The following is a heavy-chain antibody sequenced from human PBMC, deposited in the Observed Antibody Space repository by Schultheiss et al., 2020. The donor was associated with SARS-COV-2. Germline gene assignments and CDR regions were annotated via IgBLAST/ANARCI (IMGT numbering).Heavy chain of an antibody. CDR3: AKGVRVEMDV. D-gene: IGHD1-1*01. Sequence: GGSLRLSCAASGFTFSSYAMSWVRQAPGKGLEWVAVISYDGSNKYYADSVKGRFTISRDNSKNTLYLQMNSLRAEDTAVYYCAKGVRVEMDVWGQGTTVTVSS. CDR1: GFTFSSYA. V-gene: IGHV3-30*18. J-gene: IGHJ6*02. CDR2: ISYDGSNK.